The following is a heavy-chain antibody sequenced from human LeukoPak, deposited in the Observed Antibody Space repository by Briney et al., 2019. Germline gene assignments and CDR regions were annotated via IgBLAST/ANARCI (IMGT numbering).Heavy chain of an antibody. CDR2: IYYSGST. V-gene: IGHV4-39*01. CDR1: GGSISSSSYY. CDR3: TGGLFVSSPSDY. Sequence: PSETLSLTCTVSGGSISSSSYYWGWIRQPPGKGLEWIGSIYYSGSTYYNPSLKSRVTISVDTSKNQFSLKLSSVTAADTAVYYCTGGLFVSSPSDYWGQGTLVTVSS. J-gene: IGHJ4*02. D-gene: IGHD2-2*01.